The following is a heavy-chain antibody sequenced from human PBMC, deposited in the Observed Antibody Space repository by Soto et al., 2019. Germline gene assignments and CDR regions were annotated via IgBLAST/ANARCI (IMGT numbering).Heavy chain of an antibody. V-gene: IGHV4-34*01. J-gene: IGHJ3*02. CDR1: GGSFSYYY. CDR2: INHSGST. CDR3: ARVWGGAFDI. D-gene: IGHD3-10*01. Sequence: SETLSLTCAVYGGSFSYYYWSWIRQPPGKGLEWIGEINHSGSTNYNPSLKSRVTISVDTSKNQFSLKLSSVTAADTAVYYCARVWGGAFDIWGQGTMVTVSS.